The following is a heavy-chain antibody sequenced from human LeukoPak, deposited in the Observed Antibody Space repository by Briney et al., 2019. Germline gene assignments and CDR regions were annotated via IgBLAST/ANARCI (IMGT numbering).Heavy chain of an antibody. V-gene: IGHV4-39*07. CDR3: ATGYSSSWYVDY. CDR1: GGSISSSSYY. D-gene: IGHD6-13*01. Sequence: SETLSLTCTVSGGSISSSSYYWGWIRQPPGKGLEWIGSIYYSGSTTYNPSLKSRVTISVDTSKNQFSLKLSSVTAADTAVYYCATGYSSSWYVDYWGQGTLVTVSS. CDR2: IYYSGST. J-gene: IGHJ4*02.